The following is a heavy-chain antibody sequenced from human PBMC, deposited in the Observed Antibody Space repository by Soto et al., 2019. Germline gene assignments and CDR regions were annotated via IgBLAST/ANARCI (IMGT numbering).Heavy chain of an antibody. Sequence: GGSLRLSCAASGFTFSSYSMNWVRQAPGKGLEWVSSISSSSSYIYYADSVKGRFTISRDNAKNSLYLQMNSLRAEDTAVYYCAREKGDYDILTGYYRPLDYWGQGTLVTVSS. J-gene: IGHJ4*02. D-gene: IGHD3-9*01. CDR2: ISSSSSYI. V-gene: IGHV3-21*01. CDR3: AREKGDYDILTGYYRPLDY. CDR1: GFTFSSYS.